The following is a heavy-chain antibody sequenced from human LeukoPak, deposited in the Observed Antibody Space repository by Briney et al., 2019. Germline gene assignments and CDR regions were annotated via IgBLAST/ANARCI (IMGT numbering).Heavy chain of an antibody. CDR3: ARAYRRCNGDSCYYPDY. CDR1: GYTFTDYY. CDR2: INPKSGGT. D-gene: IGHD2-15*01. J-gene: IGHJ4*02. V-gene: IGHV1-2*02. Sequence: ASVKVSCKASGYTFTDYYLHWVRQAPGQGLEWMGWINPKSGGTHYPQNLQGRVTMTRDTSISTAYLEVSRLRSDDTAVYFCARAYRRCNGDSCYYPDYWGQGTLVTVSS.